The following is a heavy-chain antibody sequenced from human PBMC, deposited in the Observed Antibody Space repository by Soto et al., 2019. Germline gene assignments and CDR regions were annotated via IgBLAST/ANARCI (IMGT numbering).Heavy chain of an antibody. J-gene: IGHJ6*02. V-gene: IGHV4-30-4*01. CDR1: GASISSDDYY. CDR2: ISYSGST. CDR3: AREVNNYYGMDV. Sequence: QVQLQESGPGLVKPSQTLSLTCSISGASISSDDYYWSWFRQPPGKALEWIGYISYSGSTYYNPSLNRRITISVDTSKTQFSLILSSVTAADTAVFYCAREVNNYYGMDVWGQRTTVTVSS.